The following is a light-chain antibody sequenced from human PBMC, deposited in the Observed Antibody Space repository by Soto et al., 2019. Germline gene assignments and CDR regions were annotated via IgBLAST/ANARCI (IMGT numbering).Light chain of an antibody. J-gene: IGLJ2*01. CDR2: LNSDGSH. CDR3: QTWGTGIQV. CDR1: SGHSSYA. V-gene: IGLV4-69*01. Sequence: QSVLTQSPSASASLGASVKLTCTLSSGHSSYAIAWHQQQPEKGPRYLMKLNSDGSHSKGDGIPDRFSGSSSGAERYLTISSLQSDDEADDYCQTWGTGIQVFGGGTKLTVL.